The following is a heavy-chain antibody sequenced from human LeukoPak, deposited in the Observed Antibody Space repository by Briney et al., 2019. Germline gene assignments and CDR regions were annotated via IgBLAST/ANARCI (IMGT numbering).Heavy chain of an antibody. CDR1: GFIFSSYA. Sequence: PGRSLRLSCAASGFIFSSYAMHWVRQAPGKGLEWVAVISFDESNKYYADSVKGRFTISRDNSKNTLYLQMNSLRVDETAVYYCAKVGGIGSYQFLDSWGQGTLVTVSS. V-gene: IGHV3-30*18. CDR2: ISFDESNK. D-gene: IGHD1-26*01. J-gene: IGHJ4*02. CDR3: AKVGGIGSYQFLDS.